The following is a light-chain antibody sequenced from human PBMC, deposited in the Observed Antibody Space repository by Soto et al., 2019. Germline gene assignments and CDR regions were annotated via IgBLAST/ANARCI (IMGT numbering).Light chain of an antibody. CDR3: CSYAGTPYV. CDR1: SSDVGAYNY. CDR2: DVN. J-gene: IGLJ1*01. V-gene: IGLV2-11*01. Sequence: QSALTHPRSVSGSPVQSVTISCTGTSSDVGAYNYVSWYQQHPDKAPKFMIYDVNKRPSGVPDRFSGSKSGNTASLTISGLQAEDEADYYCCSYAGTPYVFGTGTKLTVL.